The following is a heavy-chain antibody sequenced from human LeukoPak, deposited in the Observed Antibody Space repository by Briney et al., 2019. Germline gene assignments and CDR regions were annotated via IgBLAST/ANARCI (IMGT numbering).Heavy chain of an antibody. V-gene: IGHV3-23*01. Sequence: GGSLRLSCAASGFTFSSYAMSWVRQAPGKGLEWVSAISGSGGSTYYADSVKGRFTISRDNAKNSLYLQMNSLRAEDTALYYCARDKIVMVRGVIDYWGQGTLVTVSS. CDR3: ARDKIVMVRGVIDY. CDR1: GFTFSSYA. CDR2: ISGSGGST. D-gene: IGHD3-10*01. J-gene: IGHJ4*02.